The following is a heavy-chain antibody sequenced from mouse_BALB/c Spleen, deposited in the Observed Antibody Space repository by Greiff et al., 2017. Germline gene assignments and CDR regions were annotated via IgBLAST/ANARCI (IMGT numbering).Heavy chain of an antibody. D-gene: IGHD2-14*01. CDR3: AREGVRRKSAWFAY. J-gene: IGHJ3*01. CDR1: GFTFSSFG. V-gene: IGHV5-17*02. Sequence: EVQRVESGGGLVQPGGSRKLSCAASGFTFSSFGMHWVRQAPEKGLEWVAYISSGSSTIYYADTVKGRFTISRDNPKNTLFLQMTSLRSEDTAMYYCAREGVRRKSAWFAYWGQGTLVTVSA. CDR2: ISSGSSTI.